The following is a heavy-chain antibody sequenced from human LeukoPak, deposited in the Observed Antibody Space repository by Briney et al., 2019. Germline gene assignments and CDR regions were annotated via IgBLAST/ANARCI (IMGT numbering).Heavy chain of an antibody. D-gene: IGHD5-12*01. Sequence: GRSLRLSCAASGFTFSSYGMHWVRQAPGKGLEWVAVIWYDGSNKYYADSVKGRFTISRDNSKNTMYLQMNSLRAEDTAVYVCXKDXXXIVATIGVFDYWGQGTLVTVSS. CDR2: IWYDGSNK. J-gene: IGHJ4*02. V-gene: IGHV3-33*06. CDR3: XKDXXXIVATIGVFDY. CDR1: GFTFSSYG.